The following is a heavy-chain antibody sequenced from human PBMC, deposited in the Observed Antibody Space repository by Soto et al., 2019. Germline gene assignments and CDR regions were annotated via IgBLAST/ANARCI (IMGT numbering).Heavy chain of an antibody. CDR2: MFYGVST. Sequence: SENLSLSCTVSGSSINSSGYYWGWIRQPPGKGLEWIGSMFYGVSTYYNPSLKSRVTVSVDTSKNQFSLNLRSVTAADTAVYYCARLPSRHLVDYWGQGTLVTVSS. CDR3: ARLPSRHLVDY. J-gene: IGHJ4*02. CDR1: GSSINSSGYY. V-gene: IGHV4-39*01. D-gene: IGHD3-3*02.